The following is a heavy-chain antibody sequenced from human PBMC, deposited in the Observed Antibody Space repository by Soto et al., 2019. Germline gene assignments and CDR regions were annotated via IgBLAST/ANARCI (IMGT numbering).Heavy chain of an antibody. CDR1: GFTFSSYG. Sequence: QVQLVESGGGVVQPGWSLRLSCASSGFTFSSYGMHWVRQAPGKGLEWAAVISDHGRNKYYADSAKGRFTISRDNSKNKLYRQMGSLTAEDTAVYYCAKGPIAVAGTGSLDYWGQGTLVTVSS. CDR3: AKGPIAVAGTGSLDY. CDR2: ISDHGRNK. D-gene: IGHD6-19*01. V-gene: IGHV3-30*18. J-gene: IGHJ4*02.